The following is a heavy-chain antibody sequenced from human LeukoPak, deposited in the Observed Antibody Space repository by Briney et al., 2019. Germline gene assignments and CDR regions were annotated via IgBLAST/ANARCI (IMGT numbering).Heavy chain of an antibody. CDR1: GCTFSDFY. CDR3: ARVRLADERAWAY. Sequence: VASVKVSCKASGCTFSDFYIHWVRQAPGQGLEYVGWITPKSGDTYSPQRSQGRVTMTRDASISTAYMELSSLRSDDTAVYFCARVRLADERAWAYWGQGTLVTVSS. CDR2: ITPKSGDT. V-gene: IGHV1-2*02. D-gene: IGHD3-3*02. J-gene: IGHJ4*02.